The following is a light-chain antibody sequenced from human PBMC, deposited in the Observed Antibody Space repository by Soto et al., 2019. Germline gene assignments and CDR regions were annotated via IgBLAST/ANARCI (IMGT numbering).Light chain of an antibody. CDR2: SNN. J-gene: IGLJ1*01. CDR1: SSNIGSNT. Sequence: QSVLTQPPSASGTPGQRVTISCSGSSSNIGSNTVNWYQQLPGTAPKLLIHSNNQRPSGVPDRFSGSKSGTSASLAISGLQSEDEADYYCAAWDDSLNGSYVFGTGTKLTVL. V-gene: IGLV1-44*01. CDR3: AAWDDSLNGSYV.